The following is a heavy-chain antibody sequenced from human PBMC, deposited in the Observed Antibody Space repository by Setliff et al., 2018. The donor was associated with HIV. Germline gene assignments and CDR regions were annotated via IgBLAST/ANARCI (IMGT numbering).Heavy chain of an antibody. J-gene: IGHJ4*02. CDR3: ATLDYYGSATYNLALHY. D-gene: IGHD3-10*01. V-gene: IGHV1-69-2*01. CDR2: VDPKNGKT. CDR1: GYTFTDYY. Sequence: GASVKVSCKASGYTFTDYYMHWVQQAPGKGLEWVGRVDPKNGKTLYAEKLRGRVTITADTSTDTAYMELGSLRSEDTAIYYCATLDYYGSATYNLALHYWGQGTLVTVS.